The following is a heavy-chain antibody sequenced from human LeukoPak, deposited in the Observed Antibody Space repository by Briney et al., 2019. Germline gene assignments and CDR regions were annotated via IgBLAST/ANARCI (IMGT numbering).Heavy chain of an antibody. CDR3: ARGWGVYDY. CDR2: ISTTSSTI. J-gene: IGHJ4*02. V-gene: IGHV3-48*01. D-gene: IGHD3-10*01. Sequence: GGSLRLSCAASGFPFIICGMYWVRQVPGRGRGWVSSISTTSSTIYYADSVRGRFTISRDNAKNSLYLQMNSLRAEDTAVYYCARGWGVYDYWGQGALVTVSS. CDR1: GFPFIICG.